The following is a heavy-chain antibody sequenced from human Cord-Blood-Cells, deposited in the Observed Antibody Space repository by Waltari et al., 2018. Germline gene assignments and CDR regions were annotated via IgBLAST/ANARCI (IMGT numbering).Heavy chain of an antibody. D-gene: IGHD3-22*01. CDR1: GGSFSGYY. CDR3: ARCDSSGYKEAFDI. Sequence: QVQLQQWGAGLLKPSETLSLTCAVYGGSFSGYYWSWIRQPPGKGLEWIGEINHRGVTNSNPALKSRVTISVDTSKNQFSLKLSSVTAADTAVYYCARCDSSGYKEAFDIWGQGTMVTVSS. CDR2: INHRGVT. J-gene: IGHJ3*02. V-gene: IGHV4-34*01.